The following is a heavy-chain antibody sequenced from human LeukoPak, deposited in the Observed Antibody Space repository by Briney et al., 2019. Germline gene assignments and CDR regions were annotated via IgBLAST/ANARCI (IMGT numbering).Heavy chain of an antibody. J-gene: IGHJ3*02. V-gene: IGHV4-34*01. CDR2: INHSGST. CDR3: TSEGDAFDI. Sequence: SETLSLICTVYGGSFSGYYWSWIRQPTGKGLEWIGEINHSGSTNYNPSLKSRVTISVDTSKNQFSLKLSSVTAADTAVYYCTSEGDAFDIWGQGTMVTVSS. CDR1: GGSFSGYY.